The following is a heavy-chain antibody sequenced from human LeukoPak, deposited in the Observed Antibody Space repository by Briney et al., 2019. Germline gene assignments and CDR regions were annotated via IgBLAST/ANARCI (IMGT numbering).Heavy chain of an antibody. CDR3: AGGKATFDY. Sequence: SETLSLTCTVSGGSISSCSYYWSWIRQPAGKGLELIGRIYTSGSTNYNPSLKSRVTISVDTSKNQFSLKLSSVTAADTAVYYCAGGKATFDYWGQGTLVTVSS. D-gene: IGHD3-16*01. CDR1: GGSISSCSYY. V-gene: IGHV4-61*02. CDR2: IYTSGST. J-gene: IGHJ4*02.